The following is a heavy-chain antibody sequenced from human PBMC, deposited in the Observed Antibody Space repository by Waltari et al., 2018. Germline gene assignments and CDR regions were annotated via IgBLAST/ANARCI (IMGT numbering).Heavy chain of an antibody. CDR1: GFTFSSHG. J-gene: IGHJ5*02. V-gene: IGHV3-33*01. Sequence: QVQLVESGGGVVQPGRSLRLSCAASGFTFSSHGIHWVRQAPGKGLEWVAVIWYDGSNKYYADSVKGRFTISRDNSKNTLYLQMNSLRAEDTAVYYCARDRAGFDPWGQGTLVTVSS. CDR3: ARDRAGFDP. CDR2: IWYDGSNK.